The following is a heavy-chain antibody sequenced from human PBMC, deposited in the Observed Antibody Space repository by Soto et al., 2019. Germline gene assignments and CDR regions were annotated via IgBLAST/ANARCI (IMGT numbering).Heavy chain of an antibody. D-gene: IGHD6-13*01. Sequence: GESLKISCRCSGYTFSNFWIAWVRHFPVKGLEWMGIIYPGDHETRYSPSFHGKVTISADKSINTAYLQWSSLEASDSAFYYCARSPRSSPYFDYWGQGALVTVSS. CDR2: IYPGDHET. J-gene: IGHJ4*02. CDR3: ARSPRSSPYFDY. CDR1: GYTFSNFW. V-gene: IGHV5-51*01.